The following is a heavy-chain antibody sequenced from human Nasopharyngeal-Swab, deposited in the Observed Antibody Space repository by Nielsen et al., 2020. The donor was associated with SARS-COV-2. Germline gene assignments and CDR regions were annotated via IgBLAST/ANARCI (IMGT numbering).Heavy chain of an antibody. CDR3: ASLRFLEWLVFPPLDADAFDI. Sequence: GGSLRLSCAASGFTFSNYAMSWVRQAPGKGLEWVAVISYDGSNKYYADSVKGRFTISRDNSKNTLYLQMNSLRAEDTAVYYCASLRFLEWLVFPPLDADAFDIWGQGTMVTVSS. J-gene: IGHJ3*02. D-gene: IGHD3-3*01. CDR1: GFTFSNYA. V-gene: IGHV3-30*03. CDR2: ISYDGSNK.